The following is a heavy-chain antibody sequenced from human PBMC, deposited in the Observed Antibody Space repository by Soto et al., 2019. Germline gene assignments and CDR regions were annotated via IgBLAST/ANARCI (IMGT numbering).Heavy chain of an antibody. J-gene: IGHJ5*02. CDR2: FYYGGST. Sequence: SETLSLTCTVSGGYISSHYWSWIRQPPGKGLEWIAFFYYGGSTYYNPSLKSRVTISVDMSKNQFSLKLSSVTAADTAVYYCARHVEAMETWGQGTLVTVS. CDR3: ARHVEAMET. CDR1: GGYISSHY. V-gene: IGHV4-59*08. D-gene: IGHD5-18*01.